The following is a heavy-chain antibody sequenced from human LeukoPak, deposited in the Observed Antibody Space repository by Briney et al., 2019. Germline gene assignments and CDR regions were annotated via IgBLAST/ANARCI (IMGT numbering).Heavy chain of an antibody. V-gene: IGHV4-34*01. Sequence: PSETLSLTCAVYGGSFSGYYWSWIRQPPGKGLECIGEINHSGSTNYNPSLKSRVTISVDTSKNQFSLKLSSVTAADTAAYYCARGRRYYYDSSGYRGPNPQLIDYCGQGTLVTVSS. CDR3: ARGRRYYYDSSGYRGPNPQLIDY. D-gene: IGHD3-22*01. CDR2: INHSGST. J-gene: IGHJ4*02. CDR1: GGSFSGYY.